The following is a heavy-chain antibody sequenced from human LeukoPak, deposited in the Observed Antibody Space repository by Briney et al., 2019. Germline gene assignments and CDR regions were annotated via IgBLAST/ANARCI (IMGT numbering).Heavy chain of an antibody. CDR3: ARNVNWGRGPYFDY. Sequence: GGSLRLSCAASGFTVSSNYMSWVRQAPGKGLEWVSVIYSGGSTYYADSVKGRFTISRDNSKNTLYLQMNSLRAEDMAVYYCARNVNWGRGPYFDYWGQGTLVTVSS. D-gene: IGHD7-27*01. V-gene: IGHV3-66*01. CDR2: IYSGGST. CDR1: GFTVSSNY. J-gene: IGHJ4*02.